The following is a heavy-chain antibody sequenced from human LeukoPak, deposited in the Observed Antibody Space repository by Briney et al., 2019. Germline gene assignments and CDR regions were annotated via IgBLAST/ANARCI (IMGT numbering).Heavy chain of an antibody. Sequence: SVKVSCKASGGTFSSYAISWVRQAPGQGLEWMGRIIPILGIANYAQKFQGRVTITADKSTSTAYMELSSLRSEDTAVYYCARESCSGGSCYYFDYWGQGTLVTVSS. J-gene: IGHJ4*02. CDR2: IIPILGIA. CDR3: ARESCSGGSCYYFDY. D-gene: IGHD2-15*01. V-gene: IGHV1-69*04. CDR1: GGTFSSYA.